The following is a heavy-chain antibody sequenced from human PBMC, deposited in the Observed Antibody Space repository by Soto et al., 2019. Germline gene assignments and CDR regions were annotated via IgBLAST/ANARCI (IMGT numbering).Heavy chain of an antibody. J-gene: IGHJ5*02. CDR2: INHSGST. CDR1: GGSFSGYY. V-gene: IGHV4-34*01. D-gene: IGHD3-3*01. Sequence: SETLSLTCAVYGGSFSGYYWSWIRLPPGKGLEWIGEINHSGSTNYNPSLKSRVTISVDTSKNQFSLKLSSVTAADTAVYYCARGRRRDFWSGTQYNWFDPWGQGTLVTVSS. CDR3: ARGRRRDFWSGTQYNWFDP.